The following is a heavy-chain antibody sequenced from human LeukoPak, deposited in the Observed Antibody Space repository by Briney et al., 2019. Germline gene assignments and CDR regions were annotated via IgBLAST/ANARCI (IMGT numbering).Heavy chain of an antibody. V-gene: IGHV4-59*12. J-gene: IGHJ4*02. CDR2: IYYSGST. CDR3: ARAYSGSYLDY. D-gene: IGHD1-26*01. Sequence: SETLSLTCTVSGGSISSYYWSWIRQPPGKGLEWIGYIYYSGSTYYNPSLKSRVTISVDRSKNQFSLKLSSVTAADTAVYYCARAYSGSYLDYWGQGTLVAVSS. CDR1: GGSISSYY.